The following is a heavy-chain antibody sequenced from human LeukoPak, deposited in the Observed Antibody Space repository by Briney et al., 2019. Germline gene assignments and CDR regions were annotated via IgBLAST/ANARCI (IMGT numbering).Heavy chain of an antibody. CDR3: ARLGGTYLSYWFFDL. D-gene: IGHD1-26*01. Sequence: SETLSLTCTVSGVSIISGTYYWGWIRQPPGKGLEWIGNIYYTGNTFDNPSLKSRVTISVDTSKNQFSLKMSSVTAADTAVYYCARLGGTYLSYWFFDLWGRGTLVTVPS. V-gene: IGHV4-39*01. CDR1: GVSIISGTYY. CDR2: IYYTGNT. J-gene: IGHJ2*01.